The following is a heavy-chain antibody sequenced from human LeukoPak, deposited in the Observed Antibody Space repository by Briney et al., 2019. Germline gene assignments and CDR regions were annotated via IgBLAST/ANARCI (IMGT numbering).Heavy chain of an antibody. CDR2: IKQDGSEN. J-gene: IGHJ4*02. CDR1: GFTLNTYW. V-gene: IGHV3-7*03. CDR3: ARFAYSSGWYAKYYFDY. D-gene: IGHD6-19*01. Sequence: PGGSLRLSCVASGFTLNTYWMSWVRQSPGKGLEWVANIKQDGSENRYVNSVKGRFTISRDNAKNSLYLQMNSLRAEDTAVYYCARFAYSSGWYAKYYFDYWGQGTLVTVSS.